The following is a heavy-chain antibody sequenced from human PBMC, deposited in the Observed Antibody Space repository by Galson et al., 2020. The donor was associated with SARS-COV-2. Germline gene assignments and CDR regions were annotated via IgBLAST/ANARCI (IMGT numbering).Heavy chain of an antibody. V-gene: IGHV1-2*02. CDR2: INPSTGGD. D-gene: IGHD3-10*02. Sequence: SVTVSCKASGYSFIYYYIYWVRPAPGQGLAFLGWINPSTGGDGSAQKSQERVTLTSDMSIRTAFMGLRGLNVDDTAMYYCARGMSGVWPYYPFCGMDVWGQGTTVIVSS. CDR1: GYSFIYYY. CDR3: ARGMSGVWPYYPFCGMDV. J-gene: IGHJ6*02.